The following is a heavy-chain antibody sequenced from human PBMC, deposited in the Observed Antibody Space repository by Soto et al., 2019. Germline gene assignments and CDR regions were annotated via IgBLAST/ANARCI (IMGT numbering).Heavy chain of an antibody. CDR3: AREEGTDY. Sequence: QVQLVESGGGVVQPGRSLRLSCAASGFTFSSYAMHWVRQAPGKGLEWVAAISYDGSNKYYADSVKGRFTISRDNSKNTLYLQMNSLRAEDTAVYYCAREEGTDYWGQGTLVTVSS. J-gene: IGHJ4*02. V-gene: IGHV3-30-3*01. D-gene: IGHD1-1*01. CDR1: GFTFSSYA. CDR2: ISYDGSNK.